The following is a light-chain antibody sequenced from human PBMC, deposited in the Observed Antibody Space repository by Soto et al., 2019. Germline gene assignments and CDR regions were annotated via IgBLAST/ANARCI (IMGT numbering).Light chain of an antibody. CDR1: QSVSSSY. V-gene: IGKV3-20*01. CDR3: QQYGSSLLLT. Sequence: EIVLTQSPGTLSLSPGERATLSCRASQSVSSSYLAWYQQKPGQAPRLLIYGASSRATGIPDRFSGSGSGTDLTLTISRLEPEDFAVYYCQQYGSSLLLTFGGGTKVEIK. CDR2: GAS. J-gene: IGKJ4*01.